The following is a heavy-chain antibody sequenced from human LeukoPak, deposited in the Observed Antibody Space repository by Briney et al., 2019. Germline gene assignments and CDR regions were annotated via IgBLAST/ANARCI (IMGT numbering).Heavy chain of an antibody. CDR3: ARARDSYGQYYFDY. J-gene: IGHJ4*02. D-gene: IGHD5-18*01. Sequence: PSQTLALTCTVSGGSISSGGYYWSCIRQHPRKIVVGIGYIYYSGSTYYNPSLKSRVTISVDTSKNQFSLKLSCVTAADTAVYYCARARDSYGQYYFDYWGQGTLVTVSS. CDR1: GGSISSGGYY. CDR2: IYYSGST. V-gene: IGHV4-31*03.